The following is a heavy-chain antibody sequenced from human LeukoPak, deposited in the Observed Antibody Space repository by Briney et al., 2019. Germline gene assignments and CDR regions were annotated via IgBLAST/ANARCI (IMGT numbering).Heavy chain of an antibody. Sequence: GGSLRLSCAASGFTFSSYAMSWVRQAPGKGLEWVSAISGSGGSTYYADSVKGRFTISRGNSKNTLYLQMNSLRAEDTAVYYCAKDVYRGSGYYFYFDYWGQGTLVTVSS. CDR3: AKDVYRGSGYYFYFDY. D-gene: IGHD3-22*01. CDR2: ISGSGGST. CDR1: GFTFSSYA. V-gene: IGHV3-23*01. J-gene: IGHJ4*02.